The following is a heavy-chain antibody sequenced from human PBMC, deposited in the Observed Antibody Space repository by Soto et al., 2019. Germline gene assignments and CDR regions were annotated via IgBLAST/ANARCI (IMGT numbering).Heavy chain of an antibody. CDR2: IIPIFGTA. CDR1: GGTFSSYA. CDR3: ARLHYDPIDLNWYFDL. J-gene: IGHJ2*01. V-gene: IGHV1-69*01. Sequence: QVQLVQSGAEVKKPWSSVKVSCKASGGTFSSYAISWVRQAPGQGLEWMGGIIPIFGTANYAQKFQGRVTITADESTSTAYMELSSLRSEDTAVYYCARLHYDPIDLNWYFDLWGRGTLVTVSS. D-gene: IGHD4-17*01.